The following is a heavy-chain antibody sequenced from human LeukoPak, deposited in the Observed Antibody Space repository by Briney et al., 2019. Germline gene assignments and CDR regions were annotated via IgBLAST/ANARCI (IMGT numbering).Heavy chain of an antibody. J-gene: IGHJ6*02. Sequence: GGSLRLSCAASGFTVSTNYMSWVRQAPGKGLEWVSVIYSGGSTYYADSVKGRFTISRDNSKNTLYLQMNSLRAEDTAVYYCAKDLTRIAAAEYYYYGMDVWGQGTTVTVSS. CDR2: IYSGGST. CDR1: GFTVSTNY. V-gene: IGHV3-66*02. CDR3: AKDLTRIAAAEYYYYGMDV. D-gene: IGHD6-13*01.